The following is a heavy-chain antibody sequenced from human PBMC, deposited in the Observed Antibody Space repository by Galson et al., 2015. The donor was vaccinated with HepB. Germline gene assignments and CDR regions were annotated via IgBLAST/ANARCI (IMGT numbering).Heavy chain of an antibody. CDR2: IWYDGTNK. V-gene: IGHV3-33*06. CDR1: GFTFSTYG. J-gene: IGHJ6*02. Sequence: SLRLSCAASGFTFSTYGLHWVRQAPGKGLEWVSVIWYDGTNKYYADSVKGRFTISRDNSKSTLYLQMNSLRAEDTAVYYCAKDGYIVATQIYGMDVWGQGTTVTVSS. CDR3: AKDGYIVATQIYGMDV. D-gene: IGHD5-12*01.